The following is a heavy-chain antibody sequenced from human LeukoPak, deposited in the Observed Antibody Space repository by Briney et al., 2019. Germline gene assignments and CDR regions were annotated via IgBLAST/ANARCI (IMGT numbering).Heavy chain of an antibody. CDR3: AGDGPYDYVWGSYF. Sequence: PGRSLRLSCAASGFTFSSYGMHWVRQAPGKGLEWLAVISSDGSNKYYPDSVKGRFTISRDNSKNTLYLQMNSLRVEDTAVYYCAGDGPYDYVWGSYFWGQGTLVTVSS. CDR2: ISSDGSNK. V-gene: IGHV3-30*03. J-gene: IGHJ4*02. CDR1: GFTFSSYG. D-gene: IGHD3-16*01.